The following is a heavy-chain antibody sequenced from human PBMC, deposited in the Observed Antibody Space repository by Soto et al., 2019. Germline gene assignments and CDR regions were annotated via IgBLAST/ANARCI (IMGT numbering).Heavy chain of an antibody. J-gene: IGHJ5*02. V-gene: IGHV3-48*02. CDR3: AREPSGGDDYGNPRES. D-gene: IGHD4-17*01. CDR2: ISSDSGTI. Sequence: EVQLVESGGGLVQPGGSLRLSCAASGFTFSDYSMHWVRQAPGKGLEWVSYISSDSGTIYYADSVKGRFSISRDNAKNSLYLQMNRLSDEDTAVYYCAREPSGGDDYGNPRESWGQGTLVTVSS. CDR1: GFTFSDYS.